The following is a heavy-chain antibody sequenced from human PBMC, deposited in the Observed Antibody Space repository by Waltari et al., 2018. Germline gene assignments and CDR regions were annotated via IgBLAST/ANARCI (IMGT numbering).Heavy chain of an antibody. CDR3: ARGDGDYEAPYYYGMDV. D-gene: IGHD4-17*01. V-gene: IGHV1-69*08. Sequence: QVQLVQSGAEVKKPGSSVKVSCKASGGTFSSYAISWVRQAPGQGLEWMGRIIPIFGTANYAQKFQGRVTITADKSTSTAYMELSSLRSEDTAVYYCARGDGDYEAPYYYGMDVWGQGTTVTVSS. CDR1: GGTFSSYA. CDR2: IIPIFGTA. J-gene: IGHJ6*02.